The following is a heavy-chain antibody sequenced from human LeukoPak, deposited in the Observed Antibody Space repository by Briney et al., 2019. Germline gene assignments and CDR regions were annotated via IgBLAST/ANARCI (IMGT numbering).Heavy chain of an antibody. V-gene: IGHV1-69*04. J-gene: IGHJ4*02. CDR2: IIPILGIA. Sequence: GASVKVSCKASGGTFSSYAISWVRQAPGQGLEWMGRIIPILGIANYAQKFQGRVTITADKSTSTAYMELSSLRSEDTAVYYCAVLVVVAGPPYYFDYWGQGTLVTVSS. D-gene: IGHD3-22*01. CDR3: AVLVVVAGPPYYFDY. CDR1: GGTFSSYA.